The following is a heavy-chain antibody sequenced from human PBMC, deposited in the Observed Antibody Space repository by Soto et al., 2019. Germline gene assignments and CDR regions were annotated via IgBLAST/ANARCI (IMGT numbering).Heavy chain of an antibody. Sequence: LKISCKGSGSSFTSYWIGWVPQMPGKGLEWMGIIYPGDSDTRYSPSFQGQVTISADKSISTAYLQWSSLKATDTAMYYCARTGPYSSSSGVYYYYYYGMDVWGQGTTVTVSS. CDR1: GSSFTSYW. D-gene: IGHD6-6*01. J-gene: IGHJ6*02. CDR2: IYPGDSDT. CDR3: ARTGPYSSSSGVYYYYYYGMDV. V-gene: IGHV5-51*01.